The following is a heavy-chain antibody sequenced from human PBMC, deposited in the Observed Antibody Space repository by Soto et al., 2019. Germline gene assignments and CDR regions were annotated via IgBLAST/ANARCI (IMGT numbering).Heavy chain of an antibody. D-gene: IGHD1-7*01. Sequence: QITLKESGPTLVKPTQTLTLTCTFSGFSLTTYGVGVGWIRQPPGKALHWLALIYWDDDKRYCPSLKSRLTITKDTSKNQVVLTMTNMDPVDTATYFCAHRLTLNSDWNYGRFDYWGQGTLVTVSS. CDR3: AHRLTLNSDWNYGRFDY. J-gene: IGHJ4*02. CDR2: IYWDDDK. V-gene: IGHV2-5*02. CDR1: GFSLTTYGVG.